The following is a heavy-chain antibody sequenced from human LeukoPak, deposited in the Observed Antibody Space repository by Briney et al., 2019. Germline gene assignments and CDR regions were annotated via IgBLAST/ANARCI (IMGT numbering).Heavy chain of an antibody. CDR1: GYTFTSYG. J-gene: IGHJ3*02. V-gene: IGHV1-18*01. D-gene: IGHD2-21*02. Sequence: ASVKVSCKASGYTFTSYGISWVRQAPGQGLEWMGWISANNGNTNYAPKLQGRVTMTTDTSTSTVYMELRSLRSDDTAVYYCARDLMYCGGDCYSDTFDIWGQGTMVTVSS. CDR3: ARDLMYCGGDCYSDTFDI. CDR2: ISANNGNT.